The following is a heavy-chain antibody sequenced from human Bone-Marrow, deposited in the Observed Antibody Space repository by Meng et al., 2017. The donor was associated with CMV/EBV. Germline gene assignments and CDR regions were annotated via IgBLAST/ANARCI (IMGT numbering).Heavy chain of an antibody. CDR2: ISSSSSYI. D-gene: IGHD2-2*01. V-gene: IGHV3-21*04. Sequence: GGSLRLSCAASGFTFSSYSTNWVRQAPGKGLEWVSSISSSSSYIYYADSVKGRFTISRDNPKNTLYLQMNSLRAEDTAVYYCARRIDDRIVVVPGSYGMDVWGQGTTVTVSS. CDR1: GFTFSSYS. J-gene: IGHJ6*02. CDR3: ARRIDDRIVVVPGSYGMDV.